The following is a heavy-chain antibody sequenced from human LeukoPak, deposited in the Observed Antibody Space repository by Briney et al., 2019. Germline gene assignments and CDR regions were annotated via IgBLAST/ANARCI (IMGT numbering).Heavy chain of an antibody. D-gene: IGHD6-13*01. CDR2: TYYRSKWYN. J-gene: IGHJ4*02. CDR1: GDSVSGNSAA. Sequence: SQTLSLTCAISGDSVSGNSAAWNWIRPSPSSGLEWLGRTYYRSKWYNDYAVSVKSRITIHPDTSKNQFSLQLNSVTPEDTAVYYCARGGIAAAEFDYWGQGTLVTVSS. CDR3: ARGGIAAAEFDY. V-gene: IGHV6-1*01.